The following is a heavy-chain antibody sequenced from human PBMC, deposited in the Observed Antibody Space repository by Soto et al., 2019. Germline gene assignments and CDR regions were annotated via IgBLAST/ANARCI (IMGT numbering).Heavy chain of an antibody. Sequence: VGSLRLSCAASGFTFSSHAMNWVRQAPGKGLEWVSTISGSGGSTYYADSVKGRFTISRDSSKNTLYLQMSSLRAEDTAVYYCVLGYKYGPQAFDIWGQGTKVTVSS. CDR1: GFTFSSHA. J-gene: IGHJ3*02. D-gene: IGHD5-18*01. CDR3: VLGYKYGPQAFDI. CDR2: ISGSGGST. V-gene: IGHV3-23*01.